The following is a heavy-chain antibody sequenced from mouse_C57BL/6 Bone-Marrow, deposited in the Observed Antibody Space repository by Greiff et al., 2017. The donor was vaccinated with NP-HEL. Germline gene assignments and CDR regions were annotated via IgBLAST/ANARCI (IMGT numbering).Heavy chain of an antibody. CDR2: IYPGDGDT. Sequence: VQLQQSGPELVKPGASVKISCKASGYAFSSSWMNWVKQRPGKGLEWIGRIYPGDGDTNYNGKFNGKATLTADKSSITAYMQLSSLTSEDSAVYFCARRRGNWTDYWGQGTTLTVSS. CDR3: ARRRGNWTDY. V-gene: IGHV1-82*01. J-gene: IGHJ2*01. CDR1: GYAFSSSW. D-gene: IGHD2-1*01.